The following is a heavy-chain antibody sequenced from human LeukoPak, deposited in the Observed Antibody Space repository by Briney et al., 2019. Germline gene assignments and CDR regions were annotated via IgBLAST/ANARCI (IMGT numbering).Heavy chain of an antibody. J-gene: IGHJ4*02. D-gene: IGHD3-9*01. Sequence: SETLSLTCTVSGGSISSSSYYWGWIRQPPGQGLEWIGSIYYSGSTYYNPSLKSRVTISVDTSKNQFSLKLSSVTAADTAVYYCARHVYYDILTGYYCDYFDYWGQGTLVTVSS. CDR3: ARHVYYDILTGYYCDYFDY. V-gene: IGHV4-39*01. CDR1: GGSISSSSYY. CDR2: IYYSGST.